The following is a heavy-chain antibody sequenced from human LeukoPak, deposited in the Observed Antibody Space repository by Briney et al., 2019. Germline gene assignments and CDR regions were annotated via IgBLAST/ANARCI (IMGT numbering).Heavy chain of an antibody. Sequence: SETLSLTCAVYGGSFSGYYWSWIRQPPGKGLEWIGEINHSGSTNYNPSLKSRFTISVDTSKNQFSLKLSSVTAADTAVYYCASRGGWLSDYWGQGTLVTVSS. CDR1: GGSFSGYY. V-gene: IGHV4-34*01. D-gene: IGHD3-22*01. CDR2: INHSGST. CDR3: ASRGGWLSDY. J-gene: IGHJ4*02.